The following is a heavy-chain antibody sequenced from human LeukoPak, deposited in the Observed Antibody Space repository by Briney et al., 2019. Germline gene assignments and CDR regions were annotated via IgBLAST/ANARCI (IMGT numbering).Heavy chain of an antibody. CDR2: IKSKTDGGTT. CDR3: TTDPNYYDRTLRVDY. V-gene: IGHV3-15*01. J-gene: IGHJ4*02. Sequence: GGSLRLSCAASGFNFNIYSFNWVRQAPGKGLEWVGRIKSKTDGGTTDYAAPVKGRFTISRDDSKNTLYLQMNSLKTEDTAVYYCTTDPNYYDRTLRVDYWGQGTLVTVSS. CDR1: GFNFNIYS. D-gene: IGHD3-22*01.